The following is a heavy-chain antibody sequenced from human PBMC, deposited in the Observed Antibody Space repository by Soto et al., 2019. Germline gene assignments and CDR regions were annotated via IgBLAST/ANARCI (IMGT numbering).Heavy chain of an antibody. Sequence: SGGTLRLSCAASGSNLSSSAMNWVRQAPGKGLEWLSVISYDGSKKYYADSVKGRFTISRDDSKNTLYLQMHSLRADDTAVYYCTIDRCRGTRCSIRFWGQGILVTVSS. CDR1: GSNLSSSA. V-gene: IGHV3-30-3*01. J-gene: IGHJ4*02. CDR3: TIDRCRGTRCSIRF. D-gene: IGHD2-2*01. CDR2: ISYDGSKK.